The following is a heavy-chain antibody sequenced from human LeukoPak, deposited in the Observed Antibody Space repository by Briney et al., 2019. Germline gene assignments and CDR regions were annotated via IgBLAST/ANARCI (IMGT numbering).Heavy chain of an antibody. CDR1: GFTFSSYA. V-gene: IGHV3-23*01. CDR2: ISSGGGST. CDR3: AKDVGGYYFTYWSGCFDH. Sequence: GGSLRLSCAGSGFTFSSYAMSWVRQAPGKGLEWVSGISSGGGSTYYADSVKGRFTISRDNSKNTLDLEMNSLRAEDTAVYYCAKDVGGYYFTYWSGCFDHWGQGTLVTVCS. J-gene: IGHJ4*02. D-gene: IGHD3-10*01.